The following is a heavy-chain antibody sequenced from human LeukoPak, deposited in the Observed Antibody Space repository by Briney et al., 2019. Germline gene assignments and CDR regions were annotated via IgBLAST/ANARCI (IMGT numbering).Heavy chain of an antibody. CDR3: ARLTPQWLAASDY. CDR1: GYSISSGYY. J-gene: IGHJ4*02. D-gene: IGHD6-19*01. V-gene: IGHV4-38-2*02. Sequence: ASETLSLTCTVSGYSISSGYYWGWIRQPPGKGLEWIGSIYHSGSTYYNPSLKSRVTISVDTSKNQFSLKLSSVTAADTAVYYCARLTPQWLAASDYWGQGTLVTVSS. CDR2: IYHSGST.